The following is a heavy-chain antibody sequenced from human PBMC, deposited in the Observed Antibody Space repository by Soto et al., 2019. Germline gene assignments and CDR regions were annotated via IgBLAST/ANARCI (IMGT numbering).Heavy chain of an antibody. CDR2: LSGNNPNT. CDR1: GYTFTTYG. Sequence: QVQLVQSGPEVKKPGASLTVSCKASGYTFTTYGLTWVRQAPGQGLEWMGWLSGNNPNTKYAKKFQGRVTMITDTSARTAYMELTNLRTDDTGVYYCARGGWFGETGSFYFDFWGHGTLVSVSS. V-gene: IGHV1-18*04. D-gene: IGHD3-10*01. J-gene: IGHJ4*01. CDR3: ARGGWFGETGSFYFDF.